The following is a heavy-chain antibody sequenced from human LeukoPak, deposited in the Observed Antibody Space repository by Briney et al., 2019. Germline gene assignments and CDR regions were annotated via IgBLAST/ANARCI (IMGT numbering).Heavy chain of an antibody. V-gene: IGHV1-2*02. CDR2: INPNSGGT. Sequence: ASVKVSCKASGYTFTGYYMHWMRQAPGQGLEWMGWINPNSGGTNYAQKFQGRVTMTRDTSISTAYMELSRLRSDDTAVYYCARGPGSYYYYYFDYWGQGTLVTVSS. D-gene: IGHD1-26*01. J-gene: IGHJ4*02. CDR3: ARGPGSYYYYYFDY. CDR1: GYTFTGYY.